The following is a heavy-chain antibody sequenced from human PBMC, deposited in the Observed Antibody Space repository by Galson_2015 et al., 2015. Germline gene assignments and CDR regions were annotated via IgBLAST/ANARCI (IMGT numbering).Heavy chain of an antibody. V-gene: IGHV3-7*01. Sequence: SLRLSCAASGFTFSYYWMSWVRQAPGKGLEWVANIKQDGSEKYYVDSVKGRFTISRDNAKNSLFLRMNSLRAEDTAVYYCARRYSSSADFFDRWGQGTLVTVSS. D-gene: IGHD6-6*01. J-gene: IGHJ4*02. CDR3: ARRYSSSADFFDR. CDR1: GFTFSYYW. CDR2: IKQDGSEK.